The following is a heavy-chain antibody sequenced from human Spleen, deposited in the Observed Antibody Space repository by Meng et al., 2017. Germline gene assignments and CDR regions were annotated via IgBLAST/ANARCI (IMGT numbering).Heavy chain of an antibody. V-gene: IGHV4-34*01. CDR3: ARGAGLLMTVAGGYDF. CDR1: GGPFNTYY. Sequence: QVQLQQWGAGLLKPSETLSLTCAVYGGPFNTYYWTWIRQPPGKGLEWIGEIHHSGSTNYNPSLKSRVTISTGTSKNQFSLKLSSVTAADTAVYYCARGAGLLMTVAGGYDFWGQGTLVPSPQ. D-gene: IGHD6-19*01. J-gene: IGHJ4*02. CDR2: IHHSGST.